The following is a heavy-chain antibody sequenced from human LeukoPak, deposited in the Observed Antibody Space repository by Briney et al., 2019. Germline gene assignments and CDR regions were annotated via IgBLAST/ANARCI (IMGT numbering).Heavy chain of an antibody. CDR1: GYTFTSYW. D-gene: IGHD6-13*01. CDR2: IYPGDSDS. Sequence: GESLKISCTGSGYTFTSYWIGWVRQMPGKGLEWMGIIYPGDSDSRYSPSLQGQVTISVDKSISTAYLHWSSLKASDTAMYYCARLKGAAAALYFFDYWGQGTLVTVSS. J-gene: IGHJ4*02. V-gene: IGHV5-51*01. CDR3: ARLKGAAAALYFFDY.